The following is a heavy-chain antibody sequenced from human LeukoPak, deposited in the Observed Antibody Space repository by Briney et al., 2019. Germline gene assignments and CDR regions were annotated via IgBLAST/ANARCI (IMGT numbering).Heavy chain of an antibody. CDR2: IYPGDSDT. Sequence: GESLKISCKGSGYSFTSYWIGWVRQMPGKGLEWMGIIYPGDSDTRYSPSFQGQVTISADKSISTAYLQWSSLKASDTAMYYCARQVRRFGELLELDPWGQGTLVTVSS. CDR3: ARQVRRFGELLELDP. CDR1: GYSFTSYW. J-gene: IGHJ5*02. D-gene: IGHD3-10*01. V-gene: IGHV5-51*01.